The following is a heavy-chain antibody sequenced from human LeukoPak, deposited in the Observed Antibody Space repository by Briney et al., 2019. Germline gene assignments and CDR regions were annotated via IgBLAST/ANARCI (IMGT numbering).Heavy chain of an antibody. CDR2: IKQDGSEK. J-gene: IGHJ4*02. CDR3: ARAPRGWFGELYGYFDY. V-gene: IGHV3-7*03. D-gene: IGHD3-10*01. Sequence: GSLRLSCAASGFTFSSYWMSWVRQAPGKGLEWVANIKQDGSEKYYVDSVKGRFTISRDNAKNSLYLQMNSLRAEDTAVYYCARAPRGWFGELYGYFDYWGQGTLVTVSS. CDR1: GFTFSSYW.